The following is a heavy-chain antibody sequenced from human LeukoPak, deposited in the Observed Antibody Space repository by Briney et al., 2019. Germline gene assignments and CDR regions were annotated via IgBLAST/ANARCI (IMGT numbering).Heavy chain of an antibody. V-gene: IGHV3-23*01. CDR1: GFTFSSYA. J-gene: IGHJ4*02. CDR3: AKVQTTVVSPPDS. D-gene: IGHD4-23*01. CDR2: ISATGGST. Sequence: GGSLRLSCAASGFTFSSYAMSWVRQAPGKGLEWVSTISATGGSTLYADSVKGRFTISRDNSKDTLYLQINSLRAEDTAVYFCAKVQTTVVSPPDSWGQGTLVTVSS.